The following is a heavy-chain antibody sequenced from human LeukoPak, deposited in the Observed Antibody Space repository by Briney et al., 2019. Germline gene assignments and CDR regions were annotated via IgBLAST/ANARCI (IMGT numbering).Heavy chain of an antibody. CDR3: ARLGSYHDF. CDR2: IHTSGGS. J-gene: IGHJ4*02. CDR1: GASIGHYY. Sequence: PSETLSLTCTVSGASIGHYYWSWIRQTPEKGLEWMGHIHTSGGSSPYPSLKSRLTMSIETSRNQFSLKLTSVTAADTAVYFCARLGSYHDFWGQGALVTVSS. V-gene: IGHV4-4*09. D-gene: IGHD1-26*01.